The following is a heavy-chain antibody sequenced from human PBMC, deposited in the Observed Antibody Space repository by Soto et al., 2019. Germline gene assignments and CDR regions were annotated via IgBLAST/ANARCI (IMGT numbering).Heavy chain of an antibody. CDR1: GGTFSSYA. CDR3: ARGGVGATLEYFDY. D-gene: IGHD1-26*01. J-gene: IGHJ4*02. CDR2: IIPIFGTA. V-gene: IGHV1-69*06. Sequence: ASVKVSCKASGGTFSSYAISWVRQAPGQGLEWMGGIIPIFGTANYAQKFQGRVTITADKSTSTAYMELSSLRSEDTAAYYSARGGVGATLEYFDYWGQGTLVTVSS.